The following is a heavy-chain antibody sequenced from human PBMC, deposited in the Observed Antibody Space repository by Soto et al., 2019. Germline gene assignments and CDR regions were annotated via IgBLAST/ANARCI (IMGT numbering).Heavy chain of an antibody. Sequence: SVKVSCKAPGGTFSTYAISWVRQSPGQGLEWMGGIIPMFGTANYAQRFQDRVTITADKSTSTAYMELSSLRSEDTAVYYCARDAVGYYYDSSGYPLLNYGMDVWGQGTTVTVSS. CDR3: ARDAVGYYYDSSGYPLLNYGMDV. V-gene: IGHV1-69*06. J-gene: IGHJ6*02. CDR1: GGTFSTYA. D-gene: IGHD3-22*01. CDR2: IIPMFGTA.